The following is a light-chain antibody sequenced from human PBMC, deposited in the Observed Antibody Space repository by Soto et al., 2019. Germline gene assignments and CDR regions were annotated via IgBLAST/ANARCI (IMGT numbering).Light chain of an antibody. CDR2: DAS. CDR1: QDISNY. Sequence: DIQMTQSPSSLSASVGDRVTITCQASQDISNYLNWYQQKPGKAPKLLIYDASNLETGVPSRFSGSGSGTDFTFTIRSLQPEDIATYYCQQYENLPVTFGGGTRVDIK. J-gene: IGKJ4*01. CDR3: QQYENLPVT. V-gene: IGKV1-33*01.